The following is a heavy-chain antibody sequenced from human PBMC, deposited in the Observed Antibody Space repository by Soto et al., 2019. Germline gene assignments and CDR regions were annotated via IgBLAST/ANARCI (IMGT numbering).Heavy chain of an antibody. CDR3: ASSTYYYDSSGYWGWFDP. CDR1: GGSISSSSYY. D-gene: IGHD3-22*01. Sequence: PSEILSLTCTVSGGSISSSSYYWGWIRQPPGKGLEWIGSIYYSGSTYYNPSLKSRVTISVDTSKNQFSLKLSSVTAADTAVYYCASSTYYYDSSGYWGWFDPWGQGTLVTVSS. V-gene: IGHV4-39*01. CDR2: IYYSGST. J-gene: IGHJ5*02.